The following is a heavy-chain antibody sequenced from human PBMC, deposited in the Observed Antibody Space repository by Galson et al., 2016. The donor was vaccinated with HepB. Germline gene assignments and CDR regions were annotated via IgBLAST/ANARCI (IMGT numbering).Heavy chain of an antibody. Sequence: TLSLTCAVSGGSISSSRHYWGWIRQPPGKGLEWIASMYYSGSTYYNPSLKSRVTISVDTSKNQLSLELSSVTAADTAMYYCARHDYGDFLFDYWGQGTLVIVSS. D-gene: IGHD4-17*01. J-gene: IGHJ4*02. V-gene: IGHV4-39*01. CDR1: GGSISSSRHY. CDR2: MYYSGST. CDR3: ARHDYGDFLFDY.